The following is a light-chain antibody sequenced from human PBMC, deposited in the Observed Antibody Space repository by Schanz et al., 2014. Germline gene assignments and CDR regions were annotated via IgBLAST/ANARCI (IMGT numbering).Light chain of an antibody. CDR3: QQYNSYPYT. Sequence: EFVLTQSPGTLSLSPGERATLSCRASQIVSSNNLAWYQQKPGQAPRLLIYGASSRATGIPDRFSGSGSGTDFTLTISRLEPEDFATYYCQQYNSYPYTFGQGTKVEIK. V-gene: IGKV3-20*01. J-gene: IGKJ2*01. CDR1: QIVSSNN. CDR2: GAS.